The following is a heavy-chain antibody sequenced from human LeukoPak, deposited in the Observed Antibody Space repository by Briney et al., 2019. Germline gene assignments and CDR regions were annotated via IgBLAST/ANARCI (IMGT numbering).Heavy chain of an antibody. Sequence: PSETLSLTCTVSGASISSTIYYWGWIRQPPGKGLEWIGSVFYSENTYYNPSLKSRVTISVDTSKNQFSLNLSSVTAADTAVYFCASGPWVTPFDYWGQGTLVPVSS. D-gene: IGHD2-21*02. J-gene: IGHJ4*02. V-gene: IGHV4-39*07. CDR3: ASGPWVTPFDY. CDR2: VFYSENT. CDR1: GASISSTIYY.